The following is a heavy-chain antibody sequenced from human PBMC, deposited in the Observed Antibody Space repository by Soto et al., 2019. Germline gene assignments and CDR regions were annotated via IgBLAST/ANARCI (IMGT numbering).Heavy chain of an antibody. Sequence: EVQLVESGGGLVKPGGSLRLSCAASGFTFNNAWTNWVRQAPGKGLEWVGRIKSKTDGATIDYAAPVKGRFTISRDDSKNILYLQMNSLRTEDTAVYYCTDPYYDIRCMDVWGQGTTVTVSS. CDR2: IKSKTDGATI. D-gene: IGHD3-9*01. CDR1: GFTFNNAW. J-gene: IGHJ6*02. V-gene: IGHV3-15*07. CDR3: TDPYYDIRCMDV.